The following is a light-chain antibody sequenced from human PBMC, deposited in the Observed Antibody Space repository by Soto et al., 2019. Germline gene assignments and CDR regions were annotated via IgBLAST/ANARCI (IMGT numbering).Light chain of an antibody. J-gene: IGKJ3*01. CDR3: QHYNNYPFS. CDR2: GAC. V-gene: IGKV1-16*01. Sequence: DIQMTQSPSSLSASVGDSVTITCRASQDIRNYVAWFQQTPGKAPKYLIYGACNLQNGVPSRFSGSGSGTDFTLTISSLQHEDFATYYCQHYNNYPFSFGPGTKVDIK. CDR1: QDIRNY.